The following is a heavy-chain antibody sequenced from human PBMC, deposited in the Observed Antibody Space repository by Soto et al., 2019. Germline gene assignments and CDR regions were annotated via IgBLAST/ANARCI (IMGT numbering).Heavy chain of an antibody. J-gene: IGHJ4*02. D-gene: IGHD3-3*01. Sequence: QVQLVQSGAEVKKPGASVKVSCKASGYTFTSYAMHWVRQAPGQRLEWMGWINASNGNTKYSQKFQGRVTITRDTASSTAYMELSRLRSEVTAVDYCARGESFQLLAHYWGQGTLVTVSS. CDR2: INASNGNT. CDR1: GYTFTSYA. V-gene: IGHV1-3*01. CDR3: ARGESFQLLAHY.